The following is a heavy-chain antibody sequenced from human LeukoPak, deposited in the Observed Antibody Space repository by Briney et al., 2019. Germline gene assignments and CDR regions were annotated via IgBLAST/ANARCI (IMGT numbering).Heavy chain of an antibody. J-gene: IGHJ6*02. CDR1: GGSISSYY. D-gene: IGHD3-22*01. V-gene: IGHV4-59*08. CDR3: ARLRGNYYDSSGYYSYYYYGMDV. Sequence: PSETLSLICTVFGGSISSYYWSWIRQPPGEGLGLIGYIYYSGITNYDPALKSRVAISVDTSKNQFALKLSSVTAADTAVYYCARLRGNYYDSSGYYSYYYYGMDVWGQGTTVTVSS. CDR2: IYYSGIT.